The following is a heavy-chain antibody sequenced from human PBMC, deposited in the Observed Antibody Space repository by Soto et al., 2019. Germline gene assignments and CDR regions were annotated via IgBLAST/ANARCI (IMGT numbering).Heavy chain of an antibody. J-gene: IGHJ4*02. V-gene: IGHV4-30-4*01. Sequence: PSETLSLTCTVSGGSISSGDYYWSWIRQPPGKGLEWIGYIYYSGSTYYNPSLKSRVTISVDTSKNQFSLKLSSVTAADTAVYYCARSSKKRDGYNLYYWGQGTLVTVS. CDR1: GGSISSGDYY. CDR3: ARSSKKRDGYNLYY. CDR2: IYYSGST. D-gene: IGHD5-12*01.